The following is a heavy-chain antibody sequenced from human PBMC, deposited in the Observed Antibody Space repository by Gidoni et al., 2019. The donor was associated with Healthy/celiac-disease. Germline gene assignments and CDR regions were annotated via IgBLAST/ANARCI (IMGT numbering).Heavy chain of an antibody. Sequence: QVQLQESGPGLVTPSETLSLTCTVSNGSMNSYYWSWIRQPPGKGLEWIGYIYYNGNTKYNPSLKSRVTISGDTSKSQFSLNLSSVTAADTAVYYCARHFSSVRYYFYYIDVWGKGTAVTVSS. CDR3: ARHFSSVRYYFYYIDV. D-gene: IGHD6-6*01. CDR2: IYYNGNT. CDR1: NGSMNSYY. J-gene: IGHJ6*03. V-gene: IGHV4-59*08.